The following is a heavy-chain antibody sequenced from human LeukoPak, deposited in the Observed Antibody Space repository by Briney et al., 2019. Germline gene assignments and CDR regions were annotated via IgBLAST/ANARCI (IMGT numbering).Heavy chain of an antibody. J-gene: IGHJ4*02. CDR2: ISGGDNNT. V-gene: IGHV3-23*01. Sequence: GSLILSCAASGFTFNSYAMSWVCQAPGKGLEWVSTISGGDNNTYYADSVKGRSTISRDNSKNTVYLQVNSLRADDTAVYYCAKSPYDHWGQGTLVTVSS. CDR3: AKSPYDH. CDR1: GFTFNSYA.